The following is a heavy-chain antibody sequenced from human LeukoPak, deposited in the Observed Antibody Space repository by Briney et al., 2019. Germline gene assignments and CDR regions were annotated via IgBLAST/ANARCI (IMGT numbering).Heavy chain of an antibody. CDR3: ARDGVLGGLFVGDY. Sequence: PSETLSLTCTVSGGSISRYYWSWIRQPPGKGLEWIGYIYYSGSTNYNPSLKSRVTISVDTSKNQFSLKLSSVTAADTAVYYCARDGVLGGLFVGDYWGRGTLVTVSS. D-gene: IGHD3-16*01. CDR2: IYYSGST. CDR1: GGSISRYY. J-gene: IGHJ4*02. V-gene: IGHV4-59*01.